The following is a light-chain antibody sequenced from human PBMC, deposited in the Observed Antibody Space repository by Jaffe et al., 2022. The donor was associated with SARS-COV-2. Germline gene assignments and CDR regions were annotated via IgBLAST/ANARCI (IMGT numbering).Light chain of an antibody. CDR1: QRISIY. Sequence: EIVLTQSPATLSLSPGEGATLSCRASQRISIYLAWYQQKPGQAPRLLIYDASKRATGIPARFSGSGSGTDFTLTISSLEAEDCAVYYCQQRSEWPLTFGGGTRVEIK. CDR3: QQRSEWPLT. V-gene: IGKV3-11*01. J-gene: IGKJ4*01. CDR2: DAS.